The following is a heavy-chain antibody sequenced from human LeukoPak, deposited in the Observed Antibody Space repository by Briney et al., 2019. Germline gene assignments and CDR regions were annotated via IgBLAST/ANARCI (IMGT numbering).Heavy chain of an antibody. CDR3: ARSDYYFDY. V-gene: IGHV4/OR15-8*01. J-gene: IGHJ4*02. CDR1: GASINSGQW. D-gene: IGHD2-21*01. CDR2: IYHTGSS. Sequence: SETLSLTCAVSGASINSGQWWTWVRQPPGKGLEWIGEIYHTGSSNFNPSLRSRVTMSVDKSKNQFSLRLNSVTAADTAVYYCARSDYYFDYWGQGTLVTVSS.